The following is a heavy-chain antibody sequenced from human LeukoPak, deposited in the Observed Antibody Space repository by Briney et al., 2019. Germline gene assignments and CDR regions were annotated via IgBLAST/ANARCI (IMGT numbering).Heavy chain of an antibody. CDR1: GFTFSSYS. J-gene: IGHJ4*02. D-gene: IGHD1-26*01. CDR2: ISSSSSYI. Sequence: GGSLRLSSAASGFTFSSYSMNWVRQAPGKGLEWVSSISSSSSYIYYADSVKGRFTISRDNAKNSLYLQMNSLRAEDTAVYYCARDEVGAIRPFDYWGQGTLVTVSS. V-gene: IGHV3-21*01. CDR3: ARDEVGAIRPFDY.